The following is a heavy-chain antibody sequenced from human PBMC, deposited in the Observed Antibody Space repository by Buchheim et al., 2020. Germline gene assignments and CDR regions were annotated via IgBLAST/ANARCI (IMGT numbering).Heavy chain of an antibody. D-gene: IGHD3-22*01. CDR3: ARDYKVWGYYYDSSGYYDY. V-gene: IGHV3-33*01. Sequence: QVQLVESGGGVVQPGRSLRLSCAASGFTFSSYGMHWVRQAPGKGLEWVAVIWYDGSNKYYADSVKGRFTISRDNSKNTLYLQMNSLRAEDTAVYYCARDYKVWGYYYDSSGYYDYWGQGTL. CDR2: IWYDGSNK. CDR1: GFTFSSYG. J-gene: IGHJ4*02.